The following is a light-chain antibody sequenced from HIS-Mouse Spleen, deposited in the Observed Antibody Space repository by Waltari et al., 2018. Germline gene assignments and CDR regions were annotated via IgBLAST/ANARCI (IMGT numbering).Light chain of an antibody. CDR2: GAS. J-gene: IGKJ2*01. V-gene: IGKV3-20*01. CDR1: QSVSSSY. Sequence: EIVLTQSPGTLSLSPGERATLSCRASQSVSSSYLAWYQQKPGQAPRLLIYGASRMATGIPDRFSGSGAGTDFTLTISRLEPEDFAVYYCQQYGSSSYTFGQGTKLEIK. CDR3: QQYGSSSYT.